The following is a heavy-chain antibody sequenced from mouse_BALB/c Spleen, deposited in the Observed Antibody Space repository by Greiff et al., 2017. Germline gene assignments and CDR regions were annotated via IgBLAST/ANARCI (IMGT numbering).Heavy chain of an antibody. CDR2: IYPGDGDT. V-gene: IGHV1-87*01. D-gene: IGHD1-2*01. CDR3: AREISLLRRYFDY. Sequence: QVQLQQSGAELARPGASVKLSCKASGYTFTSYWMQWVKQRPGQGLEWIGAIYPGDGDTRYTQKFKGKATLTADKSSSTAYMQLSSLASEDSAVYYCAREISLLRRYFDYWGQGTTLTVSS. J-gene: IGHJ2*01. CDR1: GYTFTSYW.